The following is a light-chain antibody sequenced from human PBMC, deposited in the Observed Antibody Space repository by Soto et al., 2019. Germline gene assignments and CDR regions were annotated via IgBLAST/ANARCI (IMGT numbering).Light chain of an antibody. V-gene: IGLV2-14*01. CDR2: EVS. CDR3: NSYASSGTLV. J-gene: IGLJ1*01. Sequence: QSALTQPASVSGSPGQSITLSCTGTSSDVGGYNYVSWYQQHPGKAPKLMIYEVSNRLSGVSNRFSGSKSGNTASLTISGLQAEDEADYYCNSYASSGTLVFGTGTKLTVL. CDR1: SSDVGGYNY.